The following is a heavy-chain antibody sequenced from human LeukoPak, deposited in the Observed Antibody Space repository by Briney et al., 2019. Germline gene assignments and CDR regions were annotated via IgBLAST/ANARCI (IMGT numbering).Heavy chain of an antibody. J-gene: IGHJ3*02. CDR2: IYHSGST. CDR1: GGSISSGGYY. Sequence: SQTLSLTCTVSGGSISSGGYYWSWIRQPPGKGLEWIGYIYHSGSTYYNPCLKSRVTISVDRSKNQFSLKLSSVTAADTAVYYCARDRCSSTSCYHDAFDIWGQGTMVTVSS. CDR3: ARDRCSSTSCYHDAFDI. D-gene: IGHD2-2*01. V-gene: IGHV4-30-2*01.